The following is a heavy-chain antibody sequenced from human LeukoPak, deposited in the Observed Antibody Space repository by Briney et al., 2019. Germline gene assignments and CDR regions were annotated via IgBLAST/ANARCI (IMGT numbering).Heavy chain of an antibody. V-gene: IGHV1-69*05. D-gene: IGHD4-17*01. Sequence: SVKVSCKASGGTFSSYAISWVRQAPGQGLEWMGGIIPIFGTANYAQKFQGRVTITTDGSTSTAYMELSSLRSEDTAVYYCARGDYGDYYFDYWGQGTLVTVSS. J-gene: IGHJ4*02. CDR2: IIPIFGTA. CDR3: ARGDYGDYYFDY. CDR1: GGTFSSYA.